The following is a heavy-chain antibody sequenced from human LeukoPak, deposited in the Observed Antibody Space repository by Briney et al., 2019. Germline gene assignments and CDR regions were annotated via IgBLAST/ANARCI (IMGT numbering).Heavy chain of an antibody. CDR3: ASRRYSNPYGLQQSDYYFDY. CDR1: GFTFSIYG. CDR2: VRYDGGNE. J-gene: IGHJ4*02. D-gene: IGHD4-11*01. V-gene: IGHV3-30*02. Sequence: PGGSLRLSCAASGFTFSIYGMHWVRQAPGKGLEWVAFVRYDGGNEYYAASVKGRFTISRDNSKNTLYLQMNSLRDEDTAVYYCASRRYSNPYGLQQSDYYFDYWGQGTLVTVSS.